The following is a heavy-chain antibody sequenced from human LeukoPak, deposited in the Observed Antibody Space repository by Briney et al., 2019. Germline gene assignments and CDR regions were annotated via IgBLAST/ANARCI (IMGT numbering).Heavy chain of an antibody. Sequence: SETLSLTCAVYGGSFSGYYWSWIRQPPGKGLEWIGEINHSGSTNYNPSLKSRVTISVDTSKNQFSLKLSSVTAADTAVYYCARYRSFTIFGVVSMGAYYYMDVWSKGTTVTVSS. V-gene: IGHV4-34*01. CDR2: INHSGST. CDR1: GGSFSGYY. J-gene: IGHJ6*03. D-gene: IGHD3-3*01. CDR3: ARYRSFTIFGVVSMGAYYYMDV.